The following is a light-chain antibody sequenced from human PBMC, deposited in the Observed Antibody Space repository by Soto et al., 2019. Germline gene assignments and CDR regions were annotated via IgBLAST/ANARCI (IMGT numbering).Light chain of an antibody. CDR3: QQYDTWPLT. J-gene: IGKJ4*01. Sequence: IQLTQSPSSLSASVGDRVTITCRASQCIRNALGWYQQRPGQAPKRLIYTASSFQGGVPSRFSGSGSGTEFTLTISSLQSEDFAAYYCQQYDTWPLTFGRGTKVDIK. CDR2: TAS. V-gene: IGKV1-17*01. CDR1: QCIRNA.